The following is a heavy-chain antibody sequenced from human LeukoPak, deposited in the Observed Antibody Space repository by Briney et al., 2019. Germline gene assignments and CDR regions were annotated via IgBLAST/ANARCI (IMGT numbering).Heavy chain of an antibody. CDR2: IIPIFGRA. CDR1: GGTFSNYA. D-gene: IGHD4-17*01. Sequence: SVKAFCKASGGTFSNYAISWVRQAPGQGLEGMGGIIPIFGRANYAQKFQGRVTITTDEATSTAYMELSSLRSEDTAVYYCARAGEQIGYYFDYWGQGTLVTVSS. J-gene: IGHJ4*02. CDR3: ARAGEQIGYYFDY. V-gene: IGHV1-69*05.